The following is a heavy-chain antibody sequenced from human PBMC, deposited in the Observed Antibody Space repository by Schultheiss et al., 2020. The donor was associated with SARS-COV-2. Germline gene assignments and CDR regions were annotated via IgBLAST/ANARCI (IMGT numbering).Heavy chain of an antibody. Sequence: SQTLSLTCTVSGGSISSYYWSWIRQPAGKGLEWIGRIYTSGSTNYNPSLKSRVTMSVDTSKNQFSLKLSSVTAADTAVYYCAKGSHRLWGHPEVDYWGQGTLVTVSS. V-gene: IGHV4-4*07. CDR2: IYTSGST. CDR1: GGSISSYY. D-gene: IGHD7-27*01. CDR3: AKGSHRLWGHPEVDY. J-gene: IGHJ4*02.